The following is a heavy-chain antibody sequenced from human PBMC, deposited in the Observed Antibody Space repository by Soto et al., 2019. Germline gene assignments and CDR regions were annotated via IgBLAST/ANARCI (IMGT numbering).Heavy chain of an antibody. D-gene: IGHD5-18*01. CDR3: STGRSTYGLDS. J-gene: IGHJ4*02. CDR2: IKSITDGGTT. V-gene: IGHV3-15*01. Sequence: GGCLRLSCVASAFSFTNAWMSWVRQAPGKGLEWVGRIKSITDGGTTDYAAPVKGRFTISRDDSNNTLYLQMNSLKTEDTAVYYCSTGRSTYGLDSWGQGTMVTVSS. CDR1: AFSFTNAW.